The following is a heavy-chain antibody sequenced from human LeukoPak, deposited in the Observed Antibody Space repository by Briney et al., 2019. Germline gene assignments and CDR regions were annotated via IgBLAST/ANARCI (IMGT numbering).Heavy chain of an antibody. CDR1: GFTFSSYE. CDR2: ISSSSSTI. D-gene: IGHD2-15*01. CDR3: AREFWGYCSGGSCYRGFDY. V-gene: IGHV3-48*03. J-gene: IGHJ4*02. Sequence: PGGSLRLSCAASGFTFSSYEMNWVRQAPGKGLEWVSYISSSSSTIYYADSVKGRFTISRDNAKNSLYLQMNSLRAEDTAVYYCAREFWGYCSGGSCYRGFDYWGQGTLVTVSS.